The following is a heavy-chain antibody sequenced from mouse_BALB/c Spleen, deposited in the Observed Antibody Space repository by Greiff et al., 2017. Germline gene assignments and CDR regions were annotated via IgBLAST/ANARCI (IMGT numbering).Heavy chain of an antibody. J-gene: IGHJ2*01. CDR1: GYTFTNYW. Sequence: LQQPGSELVRPGASVKLSCKASGYTFTNYWMHWVKQRHGQGLEWIGNIYPGSGSTNYDEKFKSKGTLTVDTSSSTAYMHLSSLISDDSAVYYCTRTEDYGSRRYFDYWGQGTTLTVSA. D-gene: IGHD1-1*01. CDR3: TRTEDYGSRRYFDY. V-gene: IGHV1S22*01. CDR2: IYPGSGST.